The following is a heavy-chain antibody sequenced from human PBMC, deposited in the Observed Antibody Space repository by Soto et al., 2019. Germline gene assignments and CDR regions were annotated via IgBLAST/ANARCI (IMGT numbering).Heavy chain of an antibody. V-gene: IGHV1-18*01. J-gene: IGHJ3*01. CDR2: ISAFNGYT. Sequence: ASVKVSCKASGYIFNKYGFNWVRQAPGQGLEWMGRISAFNGYTNFAQKFQGRVTLTTDTSTNTAYMELSSLRSDDTAIYYCARGRGVVIPAGTPDAFDVWGQGTMVTV. D-gene: IGHD2-21*01. CDR3: ARGRGVVIPAGTPDAFDV. CDR1: GYIFNKYG.